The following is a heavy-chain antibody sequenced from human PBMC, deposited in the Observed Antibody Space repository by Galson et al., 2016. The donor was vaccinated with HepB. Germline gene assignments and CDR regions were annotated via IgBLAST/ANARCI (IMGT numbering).Heavy chain of an antibody. D-gene: IGHD2-2*02. CDR3: ARVGCSSTSCYTLRRQTLYYYYYGMDV. CDR1: GGSFSTYY. CDR2: INHSGST. V-gene: IGHV4-34*01. J-gene: IGHJ6*02. Sequence: SETLSLTCAVYGGSFSTYYWSWIRQPPGKGLEWIGEINHSGSTNYNPSLKSRVTISVDTSKNQFSLKLSSVTAADTAVYYCARVGCSSTSCYTLRRQTLYYYYYGMDVWGRGVLVTVSS.